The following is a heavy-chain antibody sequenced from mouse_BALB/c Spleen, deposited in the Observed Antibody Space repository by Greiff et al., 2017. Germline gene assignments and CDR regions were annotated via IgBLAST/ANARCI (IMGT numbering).Heavy chain of an antibody. CDR3: ARVTTATGFDY. Sequence: VQLQQSGAELMKPGASVKISCKATGYTFSSYWIEWVKQRPGHGLEWIGEILPGSGSTNYNEKFKGKATFTANTSSNTAYMQLSSLTSEDSADYYCARVTTATGFDYWGQGTTLTVSS. J-gene: IGHJ2*01. D-gene: IGHD1-2*01. CDR2: ILPGSGST. V-gene: IGHV1-9*01. CDR1: GYTFSSYW.